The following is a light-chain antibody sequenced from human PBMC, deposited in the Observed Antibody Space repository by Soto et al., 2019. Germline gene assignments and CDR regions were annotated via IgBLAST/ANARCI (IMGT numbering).Light chain of an antibody. Sequence: EVVLTQSPATLSLSPGERATLSCRASQTIRSNFLTGYQQKPGQAPSLLIYTASTRAAGIPDRFSGSGSRSDCTLTISRLAPADFAVYYCQHYDCSSGPSVGRGTKLHIK. J-gene: IGKJ2*01. CDR1: QTIRSNF. CDR2: TAS. CDR3: QHYDCSSGPS. V-gene: IGKV3-20*01.